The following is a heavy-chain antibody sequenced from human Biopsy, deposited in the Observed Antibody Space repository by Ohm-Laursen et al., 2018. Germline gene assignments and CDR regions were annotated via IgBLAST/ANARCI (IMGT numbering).Heavy chain of an antibody. D-gene: IGHD3-3*01. J-gene: IGHJ5*01. Sequence: ASVKVSCKTSGYTFTDYFVHWVRQAPGQGLEWMGWIDTINGGTRSAQRFQGRVTMTRDTSISTTYMELRRLTSDDTAVFYCARELGDFWGGRQFDFWGQGTLVTVSS. V-gene: IGHV1-2*02. CDR2: IDTINGGT. CDR3: ARELGDFWGGRQFDF. CDR1: GYTFTDYF.